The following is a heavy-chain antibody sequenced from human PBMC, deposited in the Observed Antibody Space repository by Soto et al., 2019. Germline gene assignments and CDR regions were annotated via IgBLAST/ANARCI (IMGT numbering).Heavy chain of an antibody. CDR1: GGSISSGGYY. J-gene: IGHJ1*01. V-gene: IGHV4-31*03. Sequence: QVQLQESGPGLVKASQTLSLTCNVSGGSISSGGYYWTWIRQHPGKGLEWIGNIHHSGSTFYNPSPKCRVSRSLDTSKNQFSLKRSSVTAADTAVYFCVRGVLSWGQGTLVTVSS. CDR2: IHHSGST. D-gene: IGHD3-10*01. CDR3: VRGVLS.